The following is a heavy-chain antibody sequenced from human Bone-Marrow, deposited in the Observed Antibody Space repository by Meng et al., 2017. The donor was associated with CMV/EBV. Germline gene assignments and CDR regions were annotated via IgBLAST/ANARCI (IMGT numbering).Heavy chain of an antibody. CDR2: ISWDGGST. CDR3: AKEGDSSGFRGYFYY. D-gene: IGHD3-22*01. CDR1: GFTFDDYA. Sequence: GESLKISCAASGFTFDDYAMNWVRQAPGKGLEWVSLISWDGGSTCYADSVKGRFTISRDNSKNSLYLQMNSLRGEDTALYYCAKEGDSSGFRGYFYYWGQGTLVTVSS. J-gene: IGHJ4*02. V-gene: IGHV3-43D*03.